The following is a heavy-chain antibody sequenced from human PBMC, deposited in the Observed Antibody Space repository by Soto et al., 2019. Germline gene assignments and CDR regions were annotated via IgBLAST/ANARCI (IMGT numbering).Heavy chain of an antibody. CDR1: GFTFSSYA. CDR2: ISYDGSNK. Sequence: QVQLVESGGGVVQPGRSLRLSCAASGFTFSSYAMHWVRQAPGKGLEWVAVISYDGSNKYYADSVKGRFTISRDNSKNTLYLQMNSLRAEYTAVYYCASSRGYSYGSAFDYWGQGTLVTVSS. CDR3: ASSRGYSYGSAFDY. D-gene: IGHD5-18*01. J-gene: IGHJ4*02. V-gene: IGHV3-30-3*01.